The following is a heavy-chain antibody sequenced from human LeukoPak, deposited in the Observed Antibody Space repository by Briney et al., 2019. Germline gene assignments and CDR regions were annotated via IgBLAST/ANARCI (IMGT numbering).Heavy chain of an antibody. CDR3: ARGGYGGNSLDY. CDR1: GGSISSGDYC. V-gene: IGHV4-30-2*01. Sequence: SETLSLTCAVSGGSISSGDYCWPWIRQPPGKGLESIGYTYHSGSTYYNPSLKSRVTISVDRSKNQFSLRLSSVTAADTGVYYCARGGYGGNSLDYWGQGTLVTVSS. CDR2: TYHSGST. J-gene: IGHJ4*02. D-gene: IGHD4-23*01.